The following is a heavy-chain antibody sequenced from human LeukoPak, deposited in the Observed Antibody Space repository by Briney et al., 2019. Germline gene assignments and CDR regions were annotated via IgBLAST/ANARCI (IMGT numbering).Heavy chain of an antibody. CDR1: GYRFTSYW. Sequence: GESLKISCEGSGYRFTSYWIGWVRQLPGKGLEWMGIIYPGDSDTRYSPSFLGQVTISVDKSISTAYLQWSSLKASDTAMYYCARRGSNYEFDYWGQGTLVTVSS. CDR2: IYPGDSDT. V-gene: IGHV5-51*01. D-gene: IGHD4-11*01. CDR3: ARRGSNYEFDY. J-gene: IGHJ4*02.